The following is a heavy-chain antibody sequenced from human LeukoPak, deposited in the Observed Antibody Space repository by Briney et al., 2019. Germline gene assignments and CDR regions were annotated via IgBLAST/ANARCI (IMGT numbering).Heavy chain of an antibody. CDR2: ISSSSSYI. J-gene: IGHJ3*02. CDR1: GFTFSSYS. Sequence: GGSLRLSCAASGFTFSSYSMTWVRQAPGKGLEWVSSISSSSSYIYYADSVKGRFTISRDNAKHSLYLQMNSLRAEDTAVYYCARPPGGSGSIFDAFDIWGQGTMVTVSS. CDR3: ARPPGGSGSIFDAFDI. V-gene: IGHV3-21*01. D-gene: IGHD3-10*01.